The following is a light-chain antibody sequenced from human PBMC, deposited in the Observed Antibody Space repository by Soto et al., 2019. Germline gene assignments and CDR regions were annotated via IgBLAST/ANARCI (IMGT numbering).Light chain of an antibody. Sequence: EIVLTQSPVTLSLSPGERATLSCMASQSVSNNYLAWYQQKPGQAPRLLIYGASNRATGIPDRFSGSGSGTDFTLTISRLEPEDFAVYYCQQYGSSPITFGQGTRLEIK. V-gene: IGKV3-20*01. CDR3: QQYGSSPIT. CDR1: QSVSNNY. J-gene: IGKJ5*01. CDR2: GAS.